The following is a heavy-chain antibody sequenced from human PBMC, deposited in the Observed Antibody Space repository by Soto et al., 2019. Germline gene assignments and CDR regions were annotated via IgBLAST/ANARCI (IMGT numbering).Heavy chain of an antibody. V-gene: IGHV3-30-3*01. J-gene: IGHJ4*02. CDR1: GFTFSSYA. CDR3: ASLPLIAAAGPSAGYYFDY. Sequence: PGGSLRLSCAASGFTFSSYAMHWVRQAPGKGLEWVAVISYDGSNKYYADSMKGRFTISRDNSKNTLYLQMNSLRAEDTAVYYCASLPLIAAAGPSAGYYFDYWGQGTLVTVSS. CDR2: ISYDGSNK. D-gene: IGHD6-13*01.